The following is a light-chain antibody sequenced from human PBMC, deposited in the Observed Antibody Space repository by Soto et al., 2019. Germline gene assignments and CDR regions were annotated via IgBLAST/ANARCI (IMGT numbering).Light chain of an antibody. J-gene: IGLJ2*01. CDR2: EVS. V-gene: IGLV2-8*01. Sequence: QSALTQPPSASGSPGQSVTISCTGTSNDVGGYNFVSWYQQHPGTAPKLIIYEVSKRPSGVPDRLSGSKSGNTASLTVSGLQAEDEADYYCSSYAGSNNLRVFGGGTKVTVL. CDR1: SNDVGGYNF. CDR3: SSYAGSNNLRV.